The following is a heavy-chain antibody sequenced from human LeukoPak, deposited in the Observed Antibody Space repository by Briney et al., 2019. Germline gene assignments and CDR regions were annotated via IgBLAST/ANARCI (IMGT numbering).Heavy chain of an antibody. CDR3: ARVNSGSYYGYFDY. J-gene: IGHJ4*02. Sequence: GGSLGLSCAASGFTFSSYAMHWVRQAPGKGLEWVEVISYDGSNKYYADSVKGRFTISRGNSKNTLYLQMNSLRAEDTAVYYCARVNSGSYYGYFDYWGQGTLVTVSS. CDR1: GFTFSSYA. D-gene: IGHD1-26*01. CDR2: ISYDGSNK. V-gene: IGHV3-30-3*01.